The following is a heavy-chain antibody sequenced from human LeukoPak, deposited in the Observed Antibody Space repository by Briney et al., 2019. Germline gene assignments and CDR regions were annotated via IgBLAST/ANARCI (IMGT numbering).Heavy chain of an antibody. J-gene: IGHJ4*02. D-gene: IGHD3-10*01. V-gene: IGHV1-2*02. CDR2: INPNSGGT. CDR3: ARSSKYGSGSYAY. CDR1: GYTFTGYY. Sequence: ASVKVSCKASGYTFTGYYMHWVRQAPGQGLEWMGWINPNSGGTSYAQKFQGRVTMTRDTSISTAYMELSRLRSDDTAVYYCARSSKYGSGSYAYWGQGTLVTVSS.